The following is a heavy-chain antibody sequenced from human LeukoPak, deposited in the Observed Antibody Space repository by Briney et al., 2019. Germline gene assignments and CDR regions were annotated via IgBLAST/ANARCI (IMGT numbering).Heavy chain of an antibody. J-gene: IGHJ4*02. CDR3: VGNYYDSSGLDY. D-gene: IGHD3-22*01. CDR1: GGSFSGYY. Sequence: ETLSLTCAVYGGSFSGYYWSWVRQAPGKGLECVSSISSSGAYIYYADSVKGRFTISRDNAKKSLYLQMNSLRAEDTAIYYCVGNYYDSSGLDYWGQGTLVTVSS. CDR2: ISSSGAYI. V-gene: IGHV3-21*01.